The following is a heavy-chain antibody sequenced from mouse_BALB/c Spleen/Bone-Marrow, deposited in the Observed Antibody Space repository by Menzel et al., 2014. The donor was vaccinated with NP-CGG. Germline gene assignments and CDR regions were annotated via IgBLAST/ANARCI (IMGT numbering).Heavy chain of an antibody. D-gene: IGHD4-1*01. CDR1: GYTFTSYY. CDR3: AREGLWDAY. J-gene: IGHJ3*01. V-gene: IGHV1S56*01. Sequence: VNLVESGPELVKPGASVRISCKASGYTFTSYYIHWVKQRPGQGLEWIGWIYPGNVNTKYNEKFKGKATLTADKSSSTAYMQLSSLTSEDSAVYFCAREGLWDAYWGQGTLVTVSA. CDR2: IYPGNVNT.